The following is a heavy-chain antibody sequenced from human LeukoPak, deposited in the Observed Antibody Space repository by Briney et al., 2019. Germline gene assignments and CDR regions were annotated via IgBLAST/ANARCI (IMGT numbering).Heavy chain of an antibody. J-gene: IGHJ6*02. D-gene: IGHD3-16*01. V-gene: IGHV3-7*03. CDR2: INHNGNVN. Sequence: PGGSLRVSCAASGFTFSSYWMNWARQAPGKGLEWVASINHNGNVNYYVDSVKGRFTISRDNAKNSLYLQMSNLRAEDTAVYFCARGGGLDVWGRGATVTVSS. CDR1: GFTFSSYW. CDR3: ARGGGLDV.